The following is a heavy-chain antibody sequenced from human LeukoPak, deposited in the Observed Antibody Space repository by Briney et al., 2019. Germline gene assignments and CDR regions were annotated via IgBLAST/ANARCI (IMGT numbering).Heavy chain of an antibody. Sequence: GGSLRLSCAASGFTFRSYAMHWVRQAPGKGLEWVALISYDGSKRYFADSVKGRFTISRDNSKNMLYLHMNSLRGEDTAIYYCAKALVVAVDASRAFDNWGQGTLVTVSS. J-gene: IGHJ4*02. D-gene: IGHD2-15*01. V-gene: IGHV3-30*04. CDR3: AKALVVAVDASRAFDN. CDR2: ISYDGSKR. CDR1: GFTFRSYA.